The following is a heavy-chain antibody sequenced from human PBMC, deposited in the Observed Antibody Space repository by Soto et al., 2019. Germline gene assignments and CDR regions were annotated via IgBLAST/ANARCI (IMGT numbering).Heavy chain of an antibody. CDR1: GYTFTSYG. Sequence: ASVKVSCKASGYTFTSYGIGWVRQAPGQGLEWMGWISAYNGNTNYAQKLQGRVTMTTDTSTSTGYMELRSLRSDDTAVYSCARDNIPFSDWFDLWGQGTLVTVSS. V-gene: IGHV1-18*01. CDR2: ISAYNGNT. J-gene: IGHJ5*02. CDR3: ARDNIPFSDWFDL.